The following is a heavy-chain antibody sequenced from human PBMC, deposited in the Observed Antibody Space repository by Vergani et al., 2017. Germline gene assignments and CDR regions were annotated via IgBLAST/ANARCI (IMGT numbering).Heavy chain of an antibody. V-gene: IGHV1-69*01. CDR2: IIPIFGTA. CDR3: ARARQLKSTVTPYYFDY. Sequence: QVQLVQSGAEVKKPGSSVKVSCKASGGTFSSYAISWVRQAPGQGLEWMGGIIPIFGTANYAQKFQGRVTITADESTSTAYMELSSLRSEDTAAYYCARARQLKSTVTPYYFDYWGQGTLVTVSS. J-gene: IGHJ4*02. CDR1: GGTFSSYA. D-gene: IGHD4-11*01.